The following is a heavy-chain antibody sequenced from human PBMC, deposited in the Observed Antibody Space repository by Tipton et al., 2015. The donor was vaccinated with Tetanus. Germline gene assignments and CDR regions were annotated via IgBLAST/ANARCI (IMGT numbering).Heavy chain of an antibody. CDR1: GGTFSSYA. D-gene: IGHD2-15*01. J-gene: IGHJ2*01. V-gene: IGHV1-69*01. Sequence: QSGAEVKKPGSSVKVSCKASGGTFSSYAISWVRQAPGQGLEWMGGIIPIFGTANYAQKFQGRVTITADESTSTAYMELSSLRSEDTAVYYCARLRENIVVVVAADNWYFDLWGRGTLVTVSS. CDR2: IIPIFGTA. CDR3: ARLRENIVVVVAADNWYFDL.